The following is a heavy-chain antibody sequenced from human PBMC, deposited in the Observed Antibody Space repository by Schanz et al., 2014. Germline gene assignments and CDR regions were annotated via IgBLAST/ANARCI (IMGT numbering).Heavy chain of an antibody. V-gene: IGHV3-7*01. CDR2: IEPDGSEK. Sequence: EVQLVESGGGLVQPGGSLRVSCAASGFTFRGYWMTWVRQAPGKGLEWVANIEPDGSEKYYVDSVKGRFTISRDNAKNSLYLQMDALRAEDTAVYYCARDLRNSRPSYYDHWGQGTLVTVSA. D-gene: IGHD6-13*01. J-gene: IGHJ4*02. CDR3: ARDLRNSRPSYYDH. CDR1: GFTFRGYW.